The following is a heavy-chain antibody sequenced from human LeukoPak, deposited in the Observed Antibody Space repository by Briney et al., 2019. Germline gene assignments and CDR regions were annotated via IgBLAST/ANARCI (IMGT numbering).Heavy chain of an antibody. D-gene: IGHD5-12*01. CDR3: AKDPWGSGYAYYFDY. Sequence: GRSLRLSCAASGFTFSSYGVHWVRQAPGKGLEWVAVISYDGSNKYHADSVKGRFTISRDNSKNTLYLQMNSLRAEDTAVYYCAKDPWGSGYAYYFDYWGQGTLVTVSS. J-gene: IGHJ4*02. V-gene: IGHV3-30*18. CDR1: GFTFSSYG. CDR2: ISYDGSNK.